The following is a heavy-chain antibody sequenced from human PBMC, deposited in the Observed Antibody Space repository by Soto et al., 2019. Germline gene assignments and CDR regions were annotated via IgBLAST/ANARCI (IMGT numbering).Heavy chain of an antibody. Sequence: QVQLVESGGGVVQPGRSLRLSCAASGFTFSSYGMHWVRQAPGKGLEWVAVISYDGSNKYYADSVKGRFTISRDNSRNTLYLQMNGLRAEDTAVYFCAKGGYSYGTADYWGQGTLVTVSS. D-gene: IGHD5-18*01. CDR3: AKGGYSYGTADY. CDR2: ISYDGSNK. J-gene: IGHJ4*02. CDR1: GFTFSSYG. V-gene: IGHV3-30*18.